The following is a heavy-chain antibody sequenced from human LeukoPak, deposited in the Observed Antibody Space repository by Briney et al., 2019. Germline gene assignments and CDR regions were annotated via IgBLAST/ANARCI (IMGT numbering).Heavy chain of an antibody. CDR2: IKQDGGEK. CDR3: ARGGYPAYYYYMDV. V-gene: IGHV3-7*01. D-gene: IGHD5-18*01. Sequence: PGGSLRLSCAASGFTFSSYWMSWVRQAPGKGLEWVANIKQDGGEKYSVDSVKGRFTISRDNAKNSLYLQMNSLRAEDTAVYYCARGGYPAYYYYMDVWGKGTTVTVSS. CDR1: GFTFSSYW. J-gene: IGHJ6*03.